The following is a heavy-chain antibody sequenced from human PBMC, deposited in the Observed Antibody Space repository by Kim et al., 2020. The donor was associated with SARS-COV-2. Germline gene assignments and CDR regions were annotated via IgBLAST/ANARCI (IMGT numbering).Heavy chain of an antibody. D-gene: IGHD6-13*01. V-gene: IGHV3-33*01. CDR3: ARDQEQQFDY. J-gene: IGHJ4*02. CDR2: K. Sequence: KYYADSVKGRFTISRDNSKNTLYLQMNSLRAEDTAVYYCARDQEQQFDYWGQGTLVTVSS.